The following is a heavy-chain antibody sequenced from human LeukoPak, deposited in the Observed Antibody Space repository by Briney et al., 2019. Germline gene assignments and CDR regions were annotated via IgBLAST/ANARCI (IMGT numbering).Heavy chain of an antibody. V-gene: IGHV1-8*01. D-gene: IGHD3-22*01. CDR3: ARATKRYDSIGYYYDY. CDR2: MNPNSGNT. Sequence: ASVTVSCKASGYTFTSYDMNWVRQATGQGLEWMGWMNPNSGNTGYAQMFQGRVTMTRNTSITTAYMELSSLRSEDTAVYYCARATKRYDSIGYYYDYWGQGTLVTVSS. CDR1: GYTFTSYD. J-gene: IGHJ4*02.